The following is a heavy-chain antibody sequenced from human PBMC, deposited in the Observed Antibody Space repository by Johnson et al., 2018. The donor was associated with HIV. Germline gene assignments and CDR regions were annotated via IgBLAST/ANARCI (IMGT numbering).Heavy chain of an antibody. V-gene: IGHV3-11*01. Sequence: QMQLVESGGGLVKPGGSLRLSCAASGFTFKDYYMNWVRQTPGKGLEWVSHISTSGSIKYYADSVKGRFTISRDNAKKSLYLEMKSLRVDDTAVYYCARESTAWGGEYVGYGLDVWGQGTLVAVS. CDR3: ARESTAWGGEYVGYGLDV. CDR1: GFTFKDYY. D-gene: IGHD5-18*01. CDR2: ISTSGSIK. J-gene: IGHJ3*01.